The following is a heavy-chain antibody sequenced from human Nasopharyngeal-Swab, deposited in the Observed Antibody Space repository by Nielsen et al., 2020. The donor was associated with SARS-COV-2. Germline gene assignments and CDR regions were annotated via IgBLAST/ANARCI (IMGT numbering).Heavy chain of an antibody. CDR1: GGTFSSYA. D-gene: IGHD6-13*01. V-gene: IGHV1-69*04. Sequence: VKVSCKASGGTFSSYAISWVRQAPGQGLEWMGRIIPILGIANYAQKFQGRVTITADKSTSTAYMELSSLRSEDTAVYYCASISSSWSYYFDYWGQGTLVTVSS. CDR3: ASISSSWSYYFDY. CDR2: IIPILGIA. J-gene: IGHJ4*02.